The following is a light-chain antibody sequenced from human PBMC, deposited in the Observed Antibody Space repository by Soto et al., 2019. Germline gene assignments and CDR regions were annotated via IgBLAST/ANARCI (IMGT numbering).Light chain of an antibody. CDR1: SSDVGGYNY. CDR2: DVS. CDR3: CSYARIHWV. V-gene: IGLV2-11*01. J-gene: IGLJ3*02. Sequence: QSALTQPRSVSGSPGQSVTISCTGTSSDVGGYNYVSWYQQHPGKAPKLMIYDVSKRPSGVPDRFSGSKSGNTASLTISGLQAEDEADYYCCSYARIHWVFGGGTKLTVL.